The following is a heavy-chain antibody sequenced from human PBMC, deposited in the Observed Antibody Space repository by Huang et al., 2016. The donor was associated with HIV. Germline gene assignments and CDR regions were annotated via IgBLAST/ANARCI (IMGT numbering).Heavy chain of an antibody. CDR2: IYSDDST. CDR3: AAQWELRGGVDF. V-gene: IGHV3-53*01. Sequence: EVQLVESGGGLIQPGGSLRFSCAASGFTFSSNYMPWVRQAPGRGLGVVSVIYSDDSTYFADSVKGRFTISRDNSKNTLYLQMNSLRAEDTAVYYCAAQWELRGGVDFWGQGTLVTVSS. D-gene: IGHD1-26*01. CDR1: GFTFSSNY. J-gene: IGHJ4*02.